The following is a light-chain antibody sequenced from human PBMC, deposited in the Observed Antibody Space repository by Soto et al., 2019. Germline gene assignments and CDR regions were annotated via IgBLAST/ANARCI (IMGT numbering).Light chain of an antibody. CDR3: QQYNNWPRT. Sequence: EVVMTQSPATLSVSPGERATLSCRASESVSRNLAWYQQKPGQAPRPLIYATSTRATGIPARFSGSGSGTEFTLTISSLQSEDFAVYYCQQYNNWPRTFGQGTKVDIK. J-gene: IGKJ1*01. V-gene: IGKV3-15*01. CDR2: ATS. CDR1: ESVSRN.